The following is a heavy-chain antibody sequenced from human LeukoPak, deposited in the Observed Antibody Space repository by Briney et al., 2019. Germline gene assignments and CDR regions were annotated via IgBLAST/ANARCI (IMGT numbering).Heavy chain of an antibody. CDR1: GFSFRNYA. CDR3: VKDPRDTYGTNWFVS. J-gene: IGHJ5*01. D-gene: IGHD2-21*01. Sequence: AGSLRLSCVASGFSFRNYAMSWGRQAPGKGLQLVSQISGTGGATWYAGFARDRFTISRDNSKKKLYLQTSGLRAEDPPMYYCVKDPRDTYGTNWFVSWGQGTLLIVSS. V-gene: IGHV3-23*01. CDR2: ISGTGGAT.